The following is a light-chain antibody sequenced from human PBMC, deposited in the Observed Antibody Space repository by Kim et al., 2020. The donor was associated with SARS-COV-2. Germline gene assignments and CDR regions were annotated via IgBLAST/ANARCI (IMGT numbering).Light chain of an antibody. CDR1: QSVSSY. J-gene: IGKJ2*01. CDR3: QQRSNWPPEVT. V-gene: IGKV3-11*01. CDR2: DAS. Sequence: PGESATLSCRASQSVSSYLAWYQQKPGQAPRLLIYDASNRATGIPARFSGSGSGTDFTLTISSLEPEDFAVYYCQQRSNWPPEVTFGQGTKLEI.